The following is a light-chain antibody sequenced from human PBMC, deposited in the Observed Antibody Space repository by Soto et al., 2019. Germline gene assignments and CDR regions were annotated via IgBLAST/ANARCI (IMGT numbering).Light chain of an antibody. J-gene: IGLJ2*01. CDR1: SSDVGSYNL. CDR3: CSYAGSTTFVV. Sequence: QAVVTQPASVSGSPGQLITISCTGTSSDVGSYNLVSWYQLHPGKAPKLMIYEVTKRPSGVSNRFSGSESGNTASLTISGLQADDEADYYCCSYAGSTTFVVFGGGTKLTVL. CDR2: EVT. V-gene: IGLV2-23*02.